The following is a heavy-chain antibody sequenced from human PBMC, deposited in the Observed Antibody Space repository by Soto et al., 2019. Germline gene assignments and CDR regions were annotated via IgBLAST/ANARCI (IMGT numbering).Heavy chain of an antibody. CDR2: ISGSGGST. V-gene: IGHV3-23*01. Sequence: EVQLLESGGGLVQPGGSLRLSCAASGFTFSSYAMSWVRQAPGKGLEWVSAISGSGGSTYYADSVKGRFTISRDNSKNTLYLQMNSLRPEDTAVYYCATETPFGVVTFDYYYYMDVWGKGTTVTVSS. CDR1: GFTFSSYA. D-gene: IGHD3-3*01. CDR3: ATETPFGVVTFDYYYYMDV. J-gene: IGHJ6*03.